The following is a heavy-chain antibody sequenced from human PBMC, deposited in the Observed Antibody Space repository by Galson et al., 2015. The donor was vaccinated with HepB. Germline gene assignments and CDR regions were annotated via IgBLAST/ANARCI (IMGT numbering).Heavy chain of an antibody. Sequence: SLRLSCAASGFTFSSYAMHWVRQAPGKGLEYVSAISSNGGSTYYADSVKGRFTISRDNSKNTLYLQMSSLGAEDTAVYYCVKMVIIGTLGDWFDPWGQGTLVTVSS. CDR2: ISSNGGST. CDR3: VKMVIIGTLGDWFDP. D-gene: IGHD1/OR15-1a*01. CDR1: GFTFSSYA. J-gene: IGHJ5*02. V-gene: IGHV3-64D*09.